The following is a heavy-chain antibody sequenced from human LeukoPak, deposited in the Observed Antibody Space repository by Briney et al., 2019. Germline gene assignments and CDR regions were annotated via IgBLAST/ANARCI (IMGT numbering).Heavy chain of an antibody. Sequence: PGGSLRLSCAGSGFTIRSYWMSWVRQAPGKGLEWVANIRQDGSEKYYVDSVKGRLTISRDNAKNSLYLQMNSLRAEDTGIYYCARAGYYGDDAFDLWGQRTMATVSS. J-gene: IGHJ3*01. CDR2: IRQDGSEK. CDR1: GFTIRSYW. V-gene: IGHV3-7*01. CDR3: ARAGYYGDDAFDL. D-gene: IGHD2/OR15-2a*01.